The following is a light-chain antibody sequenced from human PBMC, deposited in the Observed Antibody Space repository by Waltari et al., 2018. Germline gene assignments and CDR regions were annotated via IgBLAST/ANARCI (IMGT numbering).Light chain of an antibody. CDR1: QSVNRW. Sequence: DIQMTQSPSTLSASVGDRVTITCRASQSVNRWLAWYLQKPGKAPELLIYETSNLESGVPSRSSGSGSGKEFTLTISSLQPDDFGTYYCQQYVNYWTFGQGTKVEIK. V-gene: IGKV1-5*03. CDR3: QQYVNYWT. CDR2: ETS. J-gene: IGKJ1*01.